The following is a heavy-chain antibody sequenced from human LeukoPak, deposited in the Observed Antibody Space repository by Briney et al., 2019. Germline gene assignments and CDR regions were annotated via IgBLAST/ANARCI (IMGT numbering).Heavy chain of an antibody. V-gene: IGHV3-30-3*01. D-gene: IGHD1-26*01. Sequence: GGSLRLSCAASGFTFSSYAMHWVRQAPGKGLEWVAVISYDGSNKYYADSVKGRFTISRDNSKNTLYLQMNSLRAEDTAVYYCARDSGIVGATSWFDPWGQGTLVTVSS. CDR3: ARDSGIVGATSWFDP. CDR2: ISYDGSNK. J-gene: IGHJ5*02. CDR1: GFTFSSYA.